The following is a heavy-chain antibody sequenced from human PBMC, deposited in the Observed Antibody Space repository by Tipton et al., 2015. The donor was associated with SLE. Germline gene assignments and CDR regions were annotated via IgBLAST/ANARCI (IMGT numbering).Heavy chain of an antibody. J-gene: IGHJ5*02. Sequence: TLSLTCTVSGGSMSSYYWSWIRQPPGKGLEWIGYISDSGSATYNSSLKSRVTISVDTSKNQFSLTLSSVAAADTAVYYCARGGCSSCWFDPWGQGTLVTVSS. CDR1: GGSMSSYY. V-gene: IGHV4-59*01. CDR2: ISDSGSA. D-gene: IGHD6-6*01. CDR3: ARGGCSSCWFDP.